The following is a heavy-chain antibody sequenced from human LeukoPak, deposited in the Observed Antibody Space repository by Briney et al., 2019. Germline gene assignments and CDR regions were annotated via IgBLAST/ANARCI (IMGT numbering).Heavy chain of an antibody. CDR3: TRWRVTSMLYS. V-gene: IGHV3-49*04. Sequence: GGSLGLSCTTSGFTFGVYAMGWVRQTPGKGLECVGSIRGKAYGGTTEYAASVKGRFTISRDDSRSIAYLQMNSLKIQDTAVDYYTRWRVTSMLYSWGQGTLVTVSS. D-gene: IGHD2/OR15-2a*01. CDR1: GFTFGVYA. CDR2: IRGKAYGGTT. J-gene: IGHJ4*02.